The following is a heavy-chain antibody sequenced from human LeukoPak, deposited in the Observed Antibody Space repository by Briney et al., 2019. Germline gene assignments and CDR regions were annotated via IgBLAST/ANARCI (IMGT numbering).Heavy chain of an antibody. D-gene: IGHD6-19*01. CDR1: GFTFSSYG. Sequence: GGSLRLSCAASGFTFSSYGMHWVRQAPGKGLEWVAFIRYDGSNKYYADSVKGRFTISRDNSKNTLYLQMNSMRAEDTAVYYCAKQERSYSSGWYVLNYWGQGTMVTVSS. CDR2: IRYDGSNK. V-gene: IGHV3-30*02. CDR3: AKQERSYSSGWYVLNY. J-gene: IGHJ4*02.